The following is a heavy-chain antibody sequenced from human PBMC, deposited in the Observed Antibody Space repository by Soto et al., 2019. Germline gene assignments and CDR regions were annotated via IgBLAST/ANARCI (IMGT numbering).Heavy chain of an antibody. D-gene: IGHD2-2*01. CDR2: IKQDGSEK. J-gene: IGHJ4*02. CDR3: AREESIVVVPAAMDY. CDR1: GFTFSSYW. V-gene: IGHV3-7*01. Sequence: EVQLVESGGGLVQPGGSLRLSCAASGFTFSSYWMSWVRQAPGKGLEWVANIKQDGSEKYYVDSVKGRFTISRDNAKNVLYLQMNSLRAEDTAVYYCAREESIVVVPAAMDYWGQGTLVTVSS.